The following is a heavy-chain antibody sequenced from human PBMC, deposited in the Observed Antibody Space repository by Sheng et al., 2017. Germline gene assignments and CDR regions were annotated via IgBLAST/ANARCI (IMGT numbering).Heavy chain of an antibody. V-gene: IGHV3-11*04. CDR2: ISSNSRTL. CDR3: VRDTNFYDSSAYRPYYFDC. CDR1: GFTFSDYY. Sequence: QVQLVESGGGLVKPGGSLRLSCAASGFTFSDYYMSWIRQAPGKGLEWVSYISSNSRTLYYADSVKGRFTISRDNAKNSLYLQMNSLRAEDTAVYYCVRDTNFYDSSAYRPYYFDCWGQGTLVTVSS. D-gene: IGHD3-22*01. J-gene: IGHJ4*02.